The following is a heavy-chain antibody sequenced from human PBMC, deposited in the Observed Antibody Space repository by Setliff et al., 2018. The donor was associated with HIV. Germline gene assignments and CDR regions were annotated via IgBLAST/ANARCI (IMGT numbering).Heavy chain of an antibody. Sequence: SETLSLTCTVSGVSVSGTAYYWAWIRQPPGKGPEWIGYIHSSGSTIYNPSLKSRITISLDTSKEQFSLELSSATAADTAVYYCATLDHSSGNFLAYWGQGSLVTVSS. CDR1: GVSVSGTAYY. CDR2: IHSSGST. CDR3: ATLDHSSGNFLAY. V-gene: IGHV4-4*09. D-gene: IGHD6-19*01. J-gene: IGHJ4*02.